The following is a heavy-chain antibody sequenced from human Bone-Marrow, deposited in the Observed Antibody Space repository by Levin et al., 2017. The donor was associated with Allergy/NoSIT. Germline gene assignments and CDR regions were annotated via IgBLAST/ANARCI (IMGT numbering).Heavy chain of an antibody. CDR1: GGSITNAAYS. J-gene: IGHJ2*01. Sequence: SETLSLTCTVSGGSITNAAYSWSWIRQPPGKGLEWIGYIYHTGTTYYNPSLKSRVTMSIDRSKNHFSLRLNSLTAADAAVYYCARVEFGGNSGYFDLWGRGALITVSS. CDR2: IYHTGTT. V-gene: IGHV4-30-2*01. D-gene: IGHD4-23*01. CDR3: ARVEFGGNSGYFDL.